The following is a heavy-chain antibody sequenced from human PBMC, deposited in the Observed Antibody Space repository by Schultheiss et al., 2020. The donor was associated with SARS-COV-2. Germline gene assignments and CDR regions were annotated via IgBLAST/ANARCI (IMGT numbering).Heavy chain of an antibody. CDR1: GFTFSSYS. J-gene: IGHJ4*02. CDR3: AKVGNWNTRDFDY. V-gene: IGHV3-48*01. CDR2: ITSGSSTI. D-gene: IGHD1/OR15-1a*01. Sequence: GESLKISCAASGFTFSSYSMNWVRQAPGRGLEWVSYITSGSSTISYADSVKGRFTISRDNAKNSLYLQMNSLRAEDTAVYYCAKVGNWNTRDFDYWGQGTLVTVSS.